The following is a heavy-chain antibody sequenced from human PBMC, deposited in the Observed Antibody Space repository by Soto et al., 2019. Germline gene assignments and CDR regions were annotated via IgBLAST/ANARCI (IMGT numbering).Heavy chain of an antibody. Sequence: SLRLSCAGSGFNLDDYAMYWVRQVPGKGLEWVSSISWNSGNKVYADSVKGRFTISRDNGKNSLYLQMNSLKAEDTALYYCAKSHTSGWNYFDYWGQGTLVTVSS. D-gene: IGHD6-19*01. J-gene: IGHJ4*02. V-gene: IGHV3-9*01. CDR2: ISWNSGNK. CDR1: GFNLDDYA. CDR3: AKSHTSGWNYFDY.